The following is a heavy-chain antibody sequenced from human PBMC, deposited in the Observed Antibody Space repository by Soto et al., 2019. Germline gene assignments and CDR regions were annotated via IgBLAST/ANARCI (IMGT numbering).Heavy chain of an antibody. CDR3: VCGGTFFVY. J-gene: IGHJ4*02. Sequence: EVQLVESGGGLVQPGGSLRLSCAASGFTFSTYWMTWVRRPPGKGLEWVANLDQDGSERYYVDSVRGRFTISRDNAKNSLYLQMNSLRAEDTAVYYCVCGGTFFVYWGPGTLVTVSP. D-gene: IGHD3-16*01. V-gene: IGHV3-7*01. CDR1: GFTFSTYW. CDR2: LDQDGSER.